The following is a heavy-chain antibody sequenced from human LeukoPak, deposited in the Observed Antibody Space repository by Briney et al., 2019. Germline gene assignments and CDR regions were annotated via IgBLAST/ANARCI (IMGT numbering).Heavy chain of an antibody. Sequence: ASVKVSCKASGYTFSSYGISWVRQAPGQGLEWMGWMNPNSGNTGYAQKIQGRVTMTRDTSISTAYMELSSLTSGDTAVYYCAREDYYGSGSYSNWFDPWGQGTLVIVSS. CDR1: GYTFSSYG. D-gene: IGHD3-10*01. CDR3: AREDYYGSGSYSNWFDP. CDR2: MNPNSGNT. J-gene: IGHJ5*02. V-gene: IGHV1-8*02.